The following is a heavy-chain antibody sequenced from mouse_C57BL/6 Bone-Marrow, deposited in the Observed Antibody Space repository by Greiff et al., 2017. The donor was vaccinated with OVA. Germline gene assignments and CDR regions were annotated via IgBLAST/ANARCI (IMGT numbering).Heavy chain of an antibody. Sequence: QVQLQQPGAELVKPGASVKLSCKASGYTFTSYWMHWVKQRPGRGLEWIGRIDPTSGGTKYNEKFKSKATLTVDKPSSTAYMQRSSRTSEYSAVYYCARPAQATSFAYWGQGTLVTVSA. CDR2: IDPTSGGT. J-gene: IGHJ3*01. CDR3: ARPAQATSFAY. CDR1: GYTFTSYW. V-gene: IGHV1-72*01. D-gene: IGHD3-2*02.